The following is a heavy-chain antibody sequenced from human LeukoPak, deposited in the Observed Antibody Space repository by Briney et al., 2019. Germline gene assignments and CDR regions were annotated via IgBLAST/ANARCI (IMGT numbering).Heavy chain of an antibody. CDR1: GLTHSSYA. V-gene: IGHV3-23*01. J-gene: IGHJ4*02. D-gene: IGHD6-19*01. Sequence: GGPLRLFCAASGLTHSSYAMRGLRQATGKGLEGVSAISRSGGSTLHEPSVKGRFTNSRENSKNTLYLQMNSLRAEDTAVYYSAKDQGYSGGWYVGFIDYWGQGTLVTVSS. CDR3: AKDQGYSGGWYVGFIDY. CDR2: ISRSGGST.